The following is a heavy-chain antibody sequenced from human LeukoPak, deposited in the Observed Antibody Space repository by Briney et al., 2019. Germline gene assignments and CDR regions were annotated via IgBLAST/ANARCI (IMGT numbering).Heavy chain of an antibody. J-gene: IGHJ6*02. D-gene: IGHD2-2*01. CDR2: INHSGST. V-gene: IGHV4-34*01. Sequence: NPSETLSLTCAVYGGSFSGYYWSWIRQPPGKGLEWIGEINHSGSTNYNPSLKSRVTISVDTSKNQFSLKLSSVTAADTAVYYCARGGVVVPAASFSYYYYYGMDVWGQGTTVTVSS. CDR1: GGSFSGYY. CDR3: ARGGVVVPAASFSYYYYYGMDV.